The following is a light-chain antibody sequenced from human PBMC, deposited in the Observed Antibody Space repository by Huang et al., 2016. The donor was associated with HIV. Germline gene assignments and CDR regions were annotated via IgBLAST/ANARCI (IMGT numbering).Light chain of an antibody. Sequence: DILLTQSPDSLAVSLGETATLTCRSSQSLLSSSTNENYLAWFQQRPGQPPKLLVFWASSREAGIPDRFTGGGSGTQFALTISNVKTEDVAIYYCQQYYKSPQTFGPGTRVEI. CDR2: WAS. CDR3: QQYYKSPQT. V-gene: IGKV4-1*01. J-gene: IGKJ1*01. CDR1: QSLLSSSTNENY.